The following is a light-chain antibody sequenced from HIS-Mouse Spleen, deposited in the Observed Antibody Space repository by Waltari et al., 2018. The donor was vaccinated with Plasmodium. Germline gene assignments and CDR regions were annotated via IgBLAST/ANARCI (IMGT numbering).Light chain of an antibody. Sequence: QSALTQPPSASGSPGQSVTISCTGTSSDVGGYNYVSWYQQHPGKAPKLMIYEVSKRPSGVPDRFFGSKSGNTASLTVSGLQAEDEADYYCSSDAGSNKLVFGGGTKLTVL. CDR2: EVS. CDR3: SSDAGSNKLV. V-gene: IGLV2-8*01. CDR1: SSDVGGYNY. J-gene: IGLJ2*01.